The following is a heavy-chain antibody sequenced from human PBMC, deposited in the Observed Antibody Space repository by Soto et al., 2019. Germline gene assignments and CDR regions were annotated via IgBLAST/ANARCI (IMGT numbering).Heavy chain of an antibody. D-gene: IGHD6-13*01. J-gene: IGHJ5*02. CDR1: GYTFTSYG. CDR3: ARDPTGSSSWYLNWFDP. V-gene: IGHV1-18*04. CDR2: ISAYNGNT. Sequence: QVQLVQSGAEVKKPGASVKVSCKASGYTFTSYGISWVRQAPGQGLEWMGWISAYNGNTNYAQKLQGRVTMTTDTSTSTAYMELRSLRPDDTAVYYCARDPTGSSSWYLNWFDPWGQGTLVTVSS.